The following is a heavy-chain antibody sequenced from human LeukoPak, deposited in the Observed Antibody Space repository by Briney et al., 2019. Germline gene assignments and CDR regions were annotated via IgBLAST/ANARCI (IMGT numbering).Heavy chain of an antibody. CDR2: IYYSGST. CDR1: GGSFSGYY. J-gene: IGHJ4*02. Sequence: PSETLSLTCAVYGGSFSGYYWSWIRQPPGKGLEWIGYIYYSGSTNYNPSLKSRVTISVDTSKNQFSLKLSSVTAADTAVYYCARATQQLGPFDYWGQGTLVTVSS. V-gene: IGHV4-59*01. D-gene: IGHD6-13*01. CDR3: ARATQQLGPFDY.